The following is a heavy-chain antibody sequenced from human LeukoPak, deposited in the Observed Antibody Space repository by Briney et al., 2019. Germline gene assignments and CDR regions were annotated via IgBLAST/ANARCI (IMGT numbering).Heavy chain of an antibody. D-gene: IGHD3-10*01. V-gene: IGHV3-21*01. CDR3: AREGCGPGNYPIDL. CDR1: GFTFSDFS. J-gene: IGHJ5*02. CDR2: ISANSANT. Sequence: GGSQRLPCTASGFTFSDFSMNWAPRAPGGGREWVSSISANSANTHYGDSVKGRFTISRDKAKKSLYLQMNSLRVDDTATYYCAREGCGPGNYPIDLWGQGTLVTVSS.